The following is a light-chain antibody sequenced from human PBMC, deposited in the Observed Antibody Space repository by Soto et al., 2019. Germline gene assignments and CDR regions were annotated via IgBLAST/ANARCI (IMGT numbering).Light chain of an antibody. CDR1: QGISTY. J-gene: IGKJ5*01. CDR3: QQHNDWPT. V-gene: IGKV1-39*01. Sequence: DIQMTQSPSSLSASVGDRVTITCRASQGISTYLNWYQQKPGKAPKLLIYAASSLQSGVPSRFSGSGSGTEFILTISSVESEDFAIYYCQQHNDWPTFGQGTRLEIK. CDR2: AAS.